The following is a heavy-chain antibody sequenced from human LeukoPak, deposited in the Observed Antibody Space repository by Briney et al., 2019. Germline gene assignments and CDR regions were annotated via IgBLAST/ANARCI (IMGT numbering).Heavy chain of an antibody. D-gene: IGHD7-27*01. J-gene: IGHJ4*02. CDR2: ISWNSGSI. V-gene: IGHV3-9*01. Sequence: PGRSLRLSCAASGFTFDDYAMHCVRQAPGKGLEWVSGISWNSGSIGYADSVKGRFTISRDNAKNSLYLQMNSLRAEDTALYYCAKDISPLLGYYFDYWGQGTLVTVSS. CDR3: AKDISPLLGYYFDY. CDR1: GFTFDDYA.